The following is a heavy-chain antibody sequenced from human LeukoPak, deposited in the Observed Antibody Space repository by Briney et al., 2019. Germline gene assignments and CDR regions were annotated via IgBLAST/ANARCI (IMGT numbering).Heavy chain of an antibody. CDR1: GFTFSNYG. CDR2: ISSGSSYI. Sequence: GGSLRLSCAASGFTFSNYGMNWVRQAPGKGLEWVSSISSGSSYIYYADSVKGRFTISRDNAKNSLYLQMNSPRAEDTAVYYCARARTMYSSGWYQVVNFDYWGQGTLVTVSS. V-gene: IGHV3-21*01. CDR3: ARARTMYSSGWYQVVNFDY. J-gene: IGHJ4*02. D-gene: IGHD6-19*01.